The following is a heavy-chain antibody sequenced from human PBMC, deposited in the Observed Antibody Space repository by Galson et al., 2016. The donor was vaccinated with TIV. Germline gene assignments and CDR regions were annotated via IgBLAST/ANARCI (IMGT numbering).Heavy chain of an antibody. D-gene: IGHD3-22*01. CDR2: ISSYSSYI. CDR3: VRDAPTDGSGYSGGYFDS. Sequence: SLRLSCAASGFTFNTCGMNWVRQAPGKGLECISSISSYSSYIYYADSVRGRFTIARDNAKNSVYLQMNSLRVEGTAVYYCVRDAPTDGSGYSGGYFDSWGQGTLVTVSS. CDR1: GFTFNTCG. J-gene: IGHJ4*02. V-gene: IGHV3-21*06.